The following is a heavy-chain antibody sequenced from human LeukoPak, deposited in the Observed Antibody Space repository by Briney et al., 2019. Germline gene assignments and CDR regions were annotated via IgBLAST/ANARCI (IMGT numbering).Heavy chain of an antibody. Sequence: GGSLRLSCAASGFTFSSYGMYWVRQAPGKGLEWVAFIRYDGSNKYYADSVKGRFTVSRDNSKSTLYLQMNSLRAEDTAVYYCAKDRHWLALDDWGQGTLVTVSS. J-gene: IGHJ4*02. V-gene: IGHV3-30*02. CDR3: AKDRHWLALDD. CDR1: GFTFSSYG. D-gene: IGHD6-19*01. CDR2: IRYDGSNK.